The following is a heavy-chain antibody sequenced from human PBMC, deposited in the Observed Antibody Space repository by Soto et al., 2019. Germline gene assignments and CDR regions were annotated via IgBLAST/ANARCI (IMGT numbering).Heavy chain of an antibody. CDR1: GFSLSTSGVG. V-gene: IGHV2-5*01. CDR2: IYWNDDK. Sequence: ESGPTLVNPTQTLTLTCTFSGFSLSTSGVGVGWIRQPPGKALEWLALIYWNDDKRYSPSLKSRLTITKDTPKNQVVLTMTNMDPVDTATYYCAHRPYDLYSFDYWGQGTLVTVSS. D-gene: IGHD3-3*01. J-gene: IGHJ4*02. CDR3: AHRPYDLYSFDY.